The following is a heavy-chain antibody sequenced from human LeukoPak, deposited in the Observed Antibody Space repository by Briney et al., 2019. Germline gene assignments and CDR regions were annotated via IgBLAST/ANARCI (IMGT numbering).Heavy chain of an antibody. D-gene: IGHD1-1*01. CDR1: GFTFSDYD. CDR2: FGTAGDT. V-gene: IGHV3-13*01. J-gene: IGHJ4*02. Sequence: GGSLRLSCAASGFTFSDYDMHGVRQATGKGLEWVSAFGTAGDTYYTGSVKGRFTISRENAKNSLYLQMNSLRAGDTAVYYCARVAKERVGGVYYFDYWGQGTLVTVSS. CDR3: ARVAKERVGGVYYFDY.